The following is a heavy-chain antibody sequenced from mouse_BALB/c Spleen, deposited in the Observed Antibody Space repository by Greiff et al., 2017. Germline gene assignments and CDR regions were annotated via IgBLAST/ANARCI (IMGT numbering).Heavy chain of an antibody. CDR2: ISYDGSN. J-gene: IGHJ4*01. CDR3: AREGGSMITTGEYYAMDY. Sequence: EVQLQESGPGLVKPSQSLSLTCSVTGYSITSGYYWNWIRQFPGNKLEWMGYISYDGSNNYNPSLKNRISITRDTSKNQFFLKLNSVTTEDTATYYCAREGGSMITTGEYYAMDYWGQGTSVTVSS. D-gene: IGHD2-4*01. V-gene: IGHV3-6*02. CDR1: GYSITSGYY.